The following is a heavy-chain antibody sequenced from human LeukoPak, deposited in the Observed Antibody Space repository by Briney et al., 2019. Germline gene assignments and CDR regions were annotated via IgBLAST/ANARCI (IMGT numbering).Heavy chain of an antibody. V-gene: IGHV1-69*01. CDR3: ARGGQAGSYIDY. J-gene: IGHJ4*02. CDR2: IIPIFGTA. Sequence: ASVKVSCKASGGTFSSYAISWVRQAPGQGLEWMGGIIPIFGTANYAQKFQGRVTITADESTSTAYMELSSLRSEDTAVYYCARGGQAGSYIDYWGQGTLVTVTS. D-gene: IGHD6-13*01. CDR1: GGTFSSYA.